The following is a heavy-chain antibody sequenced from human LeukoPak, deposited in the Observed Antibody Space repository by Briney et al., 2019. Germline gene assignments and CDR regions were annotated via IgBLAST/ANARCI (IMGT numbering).Heavy chain of an antibody. V-gene: IGHV4-31*03. CDR1: GGSISSGGYY. D-gene: IGHD6-19*01. J-gene: IGHJ4*02. CDR3: ARGTRMGWRNFDY. CDR2: IYYSGTT. Sequence: SETLSLTCTVSGGSISSGGYYWSWIRQHPGKGLEWIGYIYYSGTTYYNPSLKSRVTMSVDTSKNQFSLKLSSVTAADTAVYYCARGTRMGWRNFDYWGQGTLVTVSS.